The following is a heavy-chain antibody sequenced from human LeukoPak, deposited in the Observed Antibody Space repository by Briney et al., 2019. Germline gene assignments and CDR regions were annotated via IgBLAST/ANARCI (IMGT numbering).Heavy chain of an antibody. CDR2: INPNSGGT. D-gene: IGHD6-19*01. CDR1: GYTFTGDY. CDR3: ARARAVAGTFYYYGMDV. J-gene: IGHJ6*02. V-gene: IGHV1-2*04. Sequence: ASVTVSCTASGYTFTGDYMHWVRQAPGQGLEWMGWINPNSGGTNYAQKFQGWVTMTRDTSISTAYMELSRLRSDDTAVYYCARARAVAGTFYYYGMDVWGQGTTVTVSS.